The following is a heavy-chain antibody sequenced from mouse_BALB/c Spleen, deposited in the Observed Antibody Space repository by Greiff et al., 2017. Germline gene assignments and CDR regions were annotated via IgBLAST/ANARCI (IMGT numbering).Heavy chain of an antibody. Sequence: VQLKESGPGLVKPSQSLSLTCSVTGYSITSGYYWNWIRQFPGNKLEWMGYISYDGSNNYNPSLKNRISITRDTSKNQFFLKLNSVTTEDTATYYCARGDDGYYGAMDYWGQGTSVTVSS. CDR3: ARGDDGYYGAMDY. D-gene: IGHD2-3*01. J-gene: IGHJ4*01. CDR1: GYSITSGYY. CDR2: ISYDGSN. V-gene: IGHV3-6*02.